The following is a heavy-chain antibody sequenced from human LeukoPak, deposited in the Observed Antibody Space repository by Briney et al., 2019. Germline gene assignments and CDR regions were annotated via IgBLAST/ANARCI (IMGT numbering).Heavy chain of an antibody. D-gene: IGHD6-19*01. V-gene: IGHV4-39*01. CDR1: GGSISSSSYY. Sequence: SETLSLTCTVSGGSISSSSYYWGWIRQPQGKGLEWIVSIYYSGSTYYNPALKSRVTISVDTYKNQYSLKLSSVTAADTAAYYCARQLRIAVAGTWFDPWGQGTLVTVSS. J-gene: IGHJ5*02. CDR2: IYYSGST. CDR3: ARQLRIAVAGTWFDP.